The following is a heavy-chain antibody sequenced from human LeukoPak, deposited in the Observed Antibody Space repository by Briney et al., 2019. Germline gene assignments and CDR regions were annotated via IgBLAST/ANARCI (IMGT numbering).Heavy chain of an antibody. D-gene: IGHD5-12*01. V-gene: IGHV3-23*01. CDR1: GFTFSSYA. CDR2: ISGSGGST. CDR3: AKDRRGYSGYDPPDDAFDI. J-gene: IGHJ3*02. Sequence: GGSLRLSCAAPGFTFSSYAMSWVRQAPGKGLEWVSAISGSGGSTYYADSVKGRFTISRDNSKNTLYLQMNSLRAEDTAVYYCAKDRRGYSGYDPPDDAFDIWGQGTMVTVSS.